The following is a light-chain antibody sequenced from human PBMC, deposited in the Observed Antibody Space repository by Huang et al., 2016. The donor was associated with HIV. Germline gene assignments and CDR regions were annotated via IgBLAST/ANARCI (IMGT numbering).Light chain of an antibody. Sequence: DIQMTQSPSTLSASVGDRVTLTCRASQSISIWLAWYQQKPGKAPKLLIYKASNLESGVPSRLSGSGSGTEFTLTISSLHPDDFATYYCQQYNSYPLTFGGGTKVQIK. CDR3: QQYNSYPLT. CDR2: KAS. CDR1: QSISIW. J-gene: IGKJ4*01. V-gene: IGKV1-5*03.